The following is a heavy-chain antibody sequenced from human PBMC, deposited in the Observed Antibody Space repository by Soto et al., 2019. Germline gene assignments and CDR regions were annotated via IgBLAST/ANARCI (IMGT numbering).Heavy chain of an antibody. Sequence: QVQLVQSGAEVKKPGASVKVSCKASGYTFTNYYMHWVRQAPGRGLEWVGIIDPNGGSTSNGQNVQDRVTMIRDTSTSTVYMELRSLRSEDTAVYYCAREGGRRNYYDSSGYFFDYWGQGTLVTVSS. V-gene: IGHV1-46*01. CDR3: AREGGRRNYYDSSGYFFDY. J-gene: IGHJ4*02. CDR1: GYTFTNYY. CDR2: IDPNGGST. D-gene: IGHD3-22*01.